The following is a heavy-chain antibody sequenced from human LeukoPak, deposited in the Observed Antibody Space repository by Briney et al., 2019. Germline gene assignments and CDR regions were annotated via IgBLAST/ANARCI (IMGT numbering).Heavy chain of an antibody. Sequence: ASVKVSCKASGYTFTGYHMHWVRQAPAQGLECMGWINPNSGGTKYAQRFQGRVTMTRDTSISTAYMEMSRLRSDDTAVYYCARDRAVAAINWFDPWGQGTLVTVSS. CDR3: ARDRAVAAINWFDP. CDR1: GYTFTGYH. CDR2: INPNSGGT. D-gene: IGHD2-21*02. V-gene: IGHV1-2*02. J-gene: IGHJ5*02.